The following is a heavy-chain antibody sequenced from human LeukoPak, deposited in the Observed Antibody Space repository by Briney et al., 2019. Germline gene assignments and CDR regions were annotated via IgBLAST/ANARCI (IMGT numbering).Heavy chain of an antibody. CDR1: GFTFSNYA. CDR3: ARDKGYDSSGHYVRDVFDV. CDR2: ISAGGGSI. V-gene: IGHV3-23*01. J-gene: IGHJ3*01. D-gene: IGHD3-22*01. Sequence: GGSLRLSCAASGFTFSNYAMSWVRQAPGKGLEWVSAISAGGGSIYYADSVKGRFTISRDSSKNTVFVQMNSLRAEDTATYYCARDKGYDSSGHYVRDVFDVWGQGTMVTVSS.